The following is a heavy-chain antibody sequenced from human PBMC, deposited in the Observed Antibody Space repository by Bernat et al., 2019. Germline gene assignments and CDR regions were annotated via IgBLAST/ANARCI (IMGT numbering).Heavy chain of an antibody. CDR1: GFTFSSYS. CDR2: ISSSSSYI. D-gene: IGHD5-12*01. V-gene: IGHV3-21*01. CDR3: ARDRWGYSGYDPNWFDP. Sequence: EVQLVESGGGLVKPGGSLRLSCAASGFTFSSYSMNWVRQAPGKGLEWVSSISSSSSYIYYADSVKGRFTISRDNAKNSLYLQMNSLRAEDTAVYYCARDRWGYSGYDPNWFDPWGQGTLVTVSS. J-gene: IGHJ5*02.